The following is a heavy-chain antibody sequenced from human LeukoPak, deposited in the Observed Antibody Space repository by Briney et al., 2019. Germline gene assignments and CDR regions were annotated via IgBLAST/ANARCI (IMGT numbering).Heavy chain of an antibody. V-gene: IGHV4-61*02. J-gene: IGHJ6*03. CDR3: ALSFWSGPEAGYYYYYMDV. CDR2: IYTSGST. CDR1: GGSISSGSYY. D-gene: IGHD3-3*01. Sequence: SQTLSLTCTVSGGSISSGSYYWSWIRQPAGKGLEWIGRIYTSGSTNYNPSPKSRVTISVDTSKNQFSLKLSSVTAADTAVYYCALSFWSGPEAGYYYYYMDVWGKGTTVTVSS.